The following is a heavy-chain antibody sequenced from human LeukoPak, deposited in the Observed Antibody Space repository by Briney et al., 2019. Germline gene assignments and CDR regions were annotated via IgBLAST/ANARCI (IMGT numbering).Heavy chain of an antibody. CDR3: ARAPVGELSLNY. CDR1: GGSSSGYF. V-gene: IGHV4-34*01. D-gene: IGHD3-16*02. J-gene: IGHJ4*02. Sequence: SETLSLTCAVYGGSSSGYFWNWIRQPPGKGLEWIGEINHRGGTNYNPTLKSRVTISVDTSKNQFSLKLSSVTAADTAVYYCARAPVGELSLNYWGQGTLVTVSS. CDR2: INHRGGT.